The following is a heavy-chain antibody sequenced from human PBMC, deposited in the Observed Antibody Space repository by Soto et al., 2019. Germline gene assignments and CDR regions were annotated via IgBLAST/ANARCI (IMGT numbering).Heavy chain of an antibody. D-gene: IGHD2-2*02. CDR3: ARVGGARYCSSTSCYRVYYYGMDV. CDR1: GGSFSGYY. J-gene: IGHJ6*02. CDR2: INHSGST. Sequence: SETLSLTCAVYGGSFSGYYWSWIRQPPGKGLEWIGEINHSGSTNYNPSLKSRVTISVDTSKNQFSLKLSSVTAADTAVYYCARVGGARYCSSTSCYRVYYYGMDVWGQGTTVTVSS. V-gene: IGHV4-34*01.